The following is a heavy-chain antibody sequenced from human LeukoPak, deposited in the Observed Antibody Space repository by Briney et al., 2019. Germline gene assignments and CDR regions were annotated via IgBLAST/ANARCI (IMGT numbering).Heavy chain of an antibody. D-gene: IGHD1-7*01. CDR2: ISSSSTTI. Sequence: GGSLRLSCAASGFTFSSYAMSWVRQAPGKGLEWLSYISSSSTTIYYADSVKGRFTISRDNAKNSLYLQMNSLKAEDTAVYYCARNRFPITGTTNNYYYMDAWGKGTTVTVSS. CDR3: ARNRFPITGTTNNYYYMDA. J-gene: IGHJ6*03. CDR1: GFTFSSYA. V-gene: IGHV3-48*04.